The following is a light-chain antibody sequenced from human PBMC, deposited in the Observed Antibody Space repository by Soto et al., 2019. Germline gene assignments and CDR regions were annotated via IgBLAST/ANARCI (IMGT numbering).Light chain of an antibody. CDR2: WAS. V-gene: IGKV4-1*01. CDR1: PSVLNSSKTKNS. CDR3: QQDYSTPNT. Sequence: ILMTQSPDSLAVSLGESATINCKSSPSVLNSSKTKNSLAWYQQKAGQPPKLLIYWASTRESGVPVRFSGSGSGTDFTLAISSLQAEDVAVYYCQQDYSTPNTFRGGTKVDIK. J-gene: IGKJ4*01.